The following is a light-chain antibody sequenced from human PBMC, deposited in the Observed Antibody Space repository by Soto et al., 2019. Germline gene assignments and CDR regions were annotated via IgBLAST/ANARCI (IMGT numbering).Light chain of an antibody. CDR3: QQSYSTPCT. J-gene: IGKJ2*02. CDR2: SAS. Sequence: DIPMTQSPSSLSASVGDRVTISCRASQSISTYLNWYQQKPGKAPKFLIYSASSLQSGAPSRFSGSGSGTDFTLTISSLQPEDFATYYCQQSYSTPCTFGQGTKLEIK. CDR1: QSISTY. V-gene: IGKV1-39*01.